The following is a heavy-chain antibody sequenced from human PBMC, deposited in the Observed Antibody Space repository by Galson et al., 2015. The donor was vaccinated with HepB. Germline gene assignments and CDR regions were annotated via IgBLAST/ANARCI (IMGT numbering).Heavy chain of an antibody. J-gene: IGHJ4*02. CDR2: INHSGST. Sequence: SETLSLTCAVYGGSFSGYYWSWIRQPPGKGLEWIGEINHSGSTNYNPSLKSRVTISVDTSKNQFSLKLSSVTAADTAVYYCARGVDSIAAAGAGSYYFDYWGPGTLVTASS. CDR3: ARGVDSIAAAGAGSYYFDY. V-gene: IGHV4-34*01. CDR1: GGSFSGYY. D-gene: IGHD6-13*01.